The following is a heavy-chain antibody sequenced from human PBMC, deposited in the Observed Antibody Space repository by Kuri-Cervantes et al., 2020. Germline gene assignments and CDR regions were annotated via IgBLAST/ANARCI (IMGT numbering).Heavy chain of an antibody. CDR1: GYIFTSYG. Sequence: ASVKVSCKASGYIFTSYGITWVRQAPGQGLEWMGCISPYNGNTNYAQKLQGRVTMTTDTSTSTAYMELRSLRSDDTAMYYCARDSTTITGLAFDYWGQGTLVTVSS. D-gene: IGHD1-20*01. CDR3: ARDSTTITGLAFDY. CDR2: ISPYNGNT. J-gene: IGHJ4*02. V-gene: IGHV1-18*01.